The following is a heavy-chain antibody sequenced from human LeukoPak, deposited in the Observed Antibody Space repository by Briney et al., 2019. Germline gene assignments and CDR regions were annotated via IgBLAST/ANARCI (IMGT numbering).Heavy chain of an antibody. CDR3: AREVVIVPDYFYYGLDV. D-gene: IGHD2/OR15-2a*01. Sequence: GGSLGLSCAASGFTFSDYYMTWIRQAPGKGLEWISFISSSGDSLYYADSVRGRFTISRDNAKNSLYLQMNSLRAEDTAVYYCAREVVIVPDYFYYGLDVWGQGTTVTVSS. V-gene: IGHV3-11*01. J-gene: IGHJ6*02. CDR1: GFTFSDYY. CDR2: ISSSGDSL.